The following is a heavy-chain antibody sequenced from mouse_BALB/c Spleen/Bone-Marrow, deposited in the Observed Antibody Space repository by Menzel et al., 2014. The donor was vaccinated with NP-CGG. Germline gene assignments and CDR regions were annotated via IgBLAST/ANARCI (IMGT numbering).Heavy chain of an antibody. J-gene: IGHJ4*01. Sequence: VKLMESGAELVKPGASVKLSCKASGYTFTSYYMYWVKQGPGQGLEWIGEINPSNGGTNFNEKFKSRATLTVDKSSSTAYMQLSSLTSEDSVVYYCTRLPHWGQGTSVTVSS. D-gene: IGHD5-1*01. CDR3: TRLPH. CDR2: INPSNGGT. V-gene: IGHV1S81*02. CDR1: GYTFTSYY.